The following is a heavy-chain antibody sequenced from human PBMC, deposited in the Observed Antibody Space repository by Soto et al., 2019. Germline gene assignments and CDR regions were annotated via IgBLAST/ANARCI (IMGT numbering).Heavy chain of an antibody. V-gene: IGHV1-18*01. CDR3: ARDSPPVDY. CDR2: ISAYNGNT. J-gene: IGHJ4*02. Sequence: QVQLVQSGAEVKKPGASVKVSCKASGYTFTSYGISWVRQAPGQGLEWMGWISAYNGNTKYTQKLQGRVTMTTDTSASTASMALRSLASEDAAVYYCARDSPPVDYWGQGTLVTVSS. CDR1: GYTFTSYG.